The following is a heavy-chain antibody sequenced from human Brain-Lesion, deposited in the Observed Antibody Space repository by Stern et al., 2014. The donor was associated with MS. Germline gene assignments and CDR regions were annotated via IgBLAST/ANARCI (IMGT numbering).Heavy chain of an antibody. CDR2: VSYDGSNK. CDR1: GFTFGSCA. Sequence: AQLVESGGGVVQPGRPLRLSCGASGFTFGSCAMHWARKAPGKGLERVAGVSYDGSNKYYADSVKGRFTISRDNSQNTLYMQMSSLRPEDTAVYYCAKDRQYLTYFFDHWGQGSLVTVSS. D-gene: IGHD2/OR15-2a*01. J-gene: IGHJ5*02. V-gene: IGHV3-30*18. CDR3: AKDRQYLTYFFDH.